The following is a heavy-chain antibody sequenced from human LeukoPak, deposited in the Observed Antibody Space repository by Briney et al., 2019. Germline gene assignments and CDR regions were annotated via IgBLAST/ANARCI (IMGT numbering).Heavy chain of an antibody. CDR3: ARDIPYYYDSSGYFYYFDY. CDR2: ISSSSSYI. Sequence: PGGSLRLSCAASGFTFSSYSMNWVRQAPGKGLEWVSSISSSSSYIYYADSVKGRFTISRDNAKNSLYLQMNSLRAEDTAVYYCARDIPYYYDSSGYFYYFDYWGQGTLVTVSS. J-gene: IGHJ4*02. V-gene: IGHV3-21*01. CDR1: GFTFSSYS. D-gene: IGHD3-22*01.